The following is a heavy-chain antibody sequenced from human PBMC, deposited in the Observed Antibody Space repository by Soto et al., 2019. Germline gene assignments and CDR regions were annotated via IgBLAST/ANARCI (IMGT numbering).Heavy chain of an antibody. CDR2: IYYSGST. D-gene: IGHD4-4*01. CDR1: GGSISSGDYY. Sequence: QVQLQESGPGLVKHSQTLSLTCTVSGGSISSGDYYWCWCRRHPGKGLEWIVYIYYSGSTYYNQSLKSLVTISLVTYKNLFSLKRSSVTAADTAVYYCARDYSNYGGMDVGGQGTTVTVSS. CDR3: ARDYSNYGGMDV. J-gene: IGHJ6*02. V-gene: IGHV4-30-4*01.